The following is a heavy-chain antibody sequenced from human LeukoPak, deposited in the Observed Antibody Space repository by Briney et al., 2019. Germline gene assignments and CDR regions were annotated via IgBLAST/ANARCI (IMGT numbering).Heavy chain of an antibody. CDR2: INHSGST. Sequence: PSETLSLTCAAYGGSFSGYYWSWIRQPPGKGLEWIGEINHSGSTNYNPSLKSRVTISVDTSKNQFSLKLSSVTAADTAVYYCAEGSGSYSTRIGYWGQGTLVTVSS. J-gene: IGHJ4*02. CDR3: AEGSGSYSTRIGY. V-gene: IGHV4-34*01. CDR1: GGSFSGYY. D-gene: IGHD3-10*01.